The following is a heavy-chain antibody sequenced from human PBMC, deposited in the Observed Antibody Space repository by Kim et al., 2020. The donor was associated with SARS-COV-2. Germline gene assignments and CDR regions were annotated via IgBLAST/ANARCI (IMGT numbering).Heavy chain of an antibody. Sequence: GGSLRLSCAASGFTFSSYGMHWVRQAPGKGLEWVAVISYDGSNKYYADSVKGRFTISRDNSKNTLYLQMNSLRAEDTAVYYCARDRPGRGGRYSGYDAFDYWGQGTLVTVSS. D-gene: IGHD5-12*01. CDR1: GFTFSSYG. CDR2: ISYDGSNK. CDR3: ARDRPGRGGRYSGYDAFDY. V-gene: IGHV3-33*05. J-gene: IGHJ4*02.